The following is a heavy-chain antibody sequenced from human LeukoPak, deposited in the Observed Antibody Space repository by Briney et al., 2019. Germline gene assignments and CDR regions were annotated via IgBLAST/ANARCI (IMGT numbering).Heavy chain of an antibody. CDR3: ASPLSSGWSEFDY. J-gene: IGHJ4*02. D-gene: IGHD6-19*01. CDR2: IYYSGST. Sequence: PSETLSLTCTVSGGSISSYYWSWIRQPPGKGLEWIGSIYYSGSTYYNPSLKSRVTISVDTSKNQFSLKLSSVTAADTAVYYCASPLSSGWSEFDYWGQGTLVTVSS. V-gene: IGHV4-59*05. CDR1: GGSISSYY.